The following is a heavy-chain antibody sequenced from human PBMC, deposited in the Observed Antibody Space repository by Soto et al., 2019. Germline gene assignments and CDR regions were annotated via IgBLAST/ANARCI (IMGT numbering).Heavy chain of an antibody. CDR1: RHTLTESS. CDR2: FDPEGGEA. V-gene: IGHV1-24*01. D-gene: IGHD3-10*01. Sequence: ASVKVSCKISRHTLTESSIHCVRQAPGHGLEWMRGFDPEGGEAIYAQTWHGRVTVTEDTVTDTAYMELSGLNADDTDAYYCATPTPPRGAMISNINFDFWGQGTPVTVSS. J-gene: IGHJ4*02. CDR3: ATPTPPRGAMISNINFDF.